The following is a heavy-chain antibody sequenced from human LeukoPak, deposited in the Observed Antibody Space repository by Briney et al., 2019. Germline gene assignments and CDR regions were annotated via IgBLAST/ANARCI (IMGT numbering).Heavy chain of an antibody. CDR1: GFTFIIYS. D-gene: IGHD5-24*01. Sequence: RSLRLSSAASGFTFIIYSMHWVRQAPGKGLEWVAVIWYDGSNKYYADSVKGRFTISRDNSKNTLYLQMNSLRAEDTAVYYCARDRDGYNWMGYYFDYWGQGTLVTVSS. CDR2: IWYDGSNK. CDR3: ARDRDGYNWMGYYFDY. J-gene: IGHJ4*02. V-gene: IGHV3-33*01.